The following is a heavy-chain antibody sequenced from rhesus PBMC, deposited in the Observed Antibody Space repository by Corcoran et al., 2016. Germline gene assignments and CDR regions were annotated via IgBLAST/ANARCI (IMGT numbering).Heavy chain of an antibody. CDR1: GFTFSTYG. J-gene: IGHJ4*01. V-gene: IGHV3-54*02. CDR3: ATPPAIRDY. D-gene: IGHD1-26*01. CDR2: ISYDGSKR. Sequence: EVQLVESGGGSVQPGGSLRLSCEASGFTFSTYGIHWVRQAPGKGLEWVALISYDGSKRYYAESVKNRYTIARDNSKIMLYLQMNSLKLEDTAVYYCATPPAIRDYWGQGVLVTVSS.